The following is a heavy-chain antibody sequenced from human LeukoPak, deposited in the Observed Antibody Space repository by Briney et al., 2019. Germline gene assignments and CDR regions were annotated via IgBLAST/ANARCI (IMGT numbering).Heavy chain of an antibody. CDR3: ARDPTIPRY. CDR2: INTDGSTT. V-gene: IGHV3-74*01. CDR1: GFTFSNYW. Sequence: GGSLRLSCAASGFTFSNYWMHWVRQAPGKGLVWVSRINTDGSTTEYADSVKSRFTNTRDNAKNTLYLQLNRLSDDDTAMYYCARDPTIPRYWGQGTLVTVSS. J-gene: IGHJ4*02. D-gene: IGHD3-10*01.